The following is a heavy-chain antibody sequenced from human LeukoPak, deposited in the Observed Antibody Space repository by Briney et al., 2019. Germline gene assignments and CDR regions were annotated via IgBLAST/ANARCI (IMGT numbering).Heavy chain of an antibody. J-gene: IGHJ3*02. CDR1: GFTVSNNY. Sequence: QPGGSLRLSCAASGFTVSNNYMTWVRQAPGKGLEWVSGIYSDGSTFYADSVKGRFSISRDSSKNTLYLQLNSLRAEDTALYYCVRDRYYYDSSGYYDAFDTWGQGTMVTVSS. V-gene: IGHV3-53*01. CDR2: IYSDGST. D-gene: IGHD3-22*01. CDR3: VRDRYYYDSSGYYDAFDT.